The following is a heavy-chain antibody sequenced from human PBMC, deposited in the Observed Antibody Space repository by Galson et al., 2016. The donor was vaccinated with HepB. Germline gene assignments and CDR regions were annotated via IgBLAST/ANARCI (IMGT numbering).Heavy chain of an antibody. Sequence: SLRLSCAASGFTFSNYCMNWVRQAPGKGLEWVSYISSSSSTIYYADSVKGRFTISRDNAKNSLYLQMNSLRDEDTAVYYRARGGNSGRGWFDPWGQGTLVTVSS. CDR2: ISSSSSTI. J-gene: IGHJ5*02. CDR1: GFTFSNYC. V-gene: IGHV3-48*02. CDR3: ARGGNSGRGWFDP. D-gene: IGHD4-23*01.